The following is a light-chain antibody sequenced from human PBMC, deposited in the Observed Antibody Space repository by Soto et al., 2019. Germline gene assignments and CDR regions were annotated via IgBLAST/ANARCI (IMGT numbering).Light chain of an antibody. CDR1: QSISSY. J-gene: IGKJ1*01. CDR3: QQSYSTPRT. V-gene: IGKV1-39*01. CDR2: AAS. Sequence: DIQMTQSPSSLSASVGDRVTITCRASQSISSYLNWYKEKPGKAPKLLIYAASSLQSGVPSRFSCSGSGTDFTLTISSLQPEDFATYYCQQSYSTPRTFGQGTKVEIE.